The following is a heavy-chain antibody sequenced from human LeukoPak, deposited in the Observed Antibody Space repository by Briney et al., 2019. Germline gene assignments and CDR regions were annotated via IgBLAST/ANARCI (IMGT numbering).Heavy chain of an antibody. D-gene: IGHD1-26*01. CDR1: GDSIRSNNYY. CDR3: ARDARGNSGTQPFHY. V-gene: IGHV4-39*01. J-gene: IGHJ4*02. CDR2: MYYSGST. Sequence: TSETLSLTCTVSGDSIRSNNYYWGWIRQPPGKGLEFIGSMYYSGSTYYNPSLKSRVTISVDTSKNQFSLKLTSVTAADTALYYCARDARGNSGTQPFHYWGQGTLVTVSS.